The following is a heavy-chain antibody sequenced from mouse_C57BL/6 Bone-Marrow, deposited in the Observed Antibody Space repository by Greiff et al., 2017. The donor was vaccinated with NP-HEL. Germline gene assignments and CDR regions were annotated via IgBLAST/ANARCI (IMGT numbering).Heavy chain of an antibody. CDR2: IDPSDSYT. CDR3: AIVITTVVGFDY. V-gene: IGHV1-59*01. CDR1: GYTFTSYW. Sequence: QVQLQQPGAELVRPGTSVKLSCKASGYTFTSYWMHWVKQRPGQGLEWIGVIDPSDSYTNYNQKFKGKATLTVDTSSSTAYMQLSSLTSDDFAVYYCAIVITTVVGFDYWGKGTTLTVSS. D-gene: IGHD1-1*01. J-gene: IGHJ2*01.